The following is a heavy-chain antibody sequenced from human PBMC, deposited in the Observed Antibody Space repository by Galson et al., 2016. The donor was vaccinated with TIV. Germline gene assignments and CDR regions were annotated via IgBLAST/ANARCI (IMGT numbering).Heavy chain of an antibody. J-gene: IGHJ4*02. CDR2: INPNVGDT. V-gene: IGHV1-2*02. CDR3: ARVQSKLVYLRGDYYFDY. CDR1: GYTFTDFY. Sequence: SVKVSCKASGYTFTDFYLFWLRQAPGQGLEWMGWINPNVGDTNSAQKFQGRVTMTRDASISTAYMDLGGLRSDDTAVYYCARVQSKLVYLRGDYYFDYWGQGTLVTVSS. D-gene: IGHD3-16*01.